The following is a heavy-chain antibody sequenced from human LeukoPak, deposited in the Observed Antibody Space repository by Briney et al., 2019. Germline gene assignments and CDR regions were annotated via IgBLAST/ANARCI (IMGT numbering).Heavy chain of an antibody. CDR3: AKGRAAAAYEEIDY. Sequence: GGSLRLSCAASGFSFSKYWMLWVRQTPGEGLVWVSRIKEDGTYTSYADSVKGRFTISRDKSKNTLFLQMNSLRAEDTAVYYCAKGRAAAAYEEIDYWGQGTLVTVSS. D-gene: IGHD6-13*01. J-gene: IGHJ4*02. CDR1: GFSFSKYW. V-gene: IGHV3-74*01. CDR2: IKEDGTYT.